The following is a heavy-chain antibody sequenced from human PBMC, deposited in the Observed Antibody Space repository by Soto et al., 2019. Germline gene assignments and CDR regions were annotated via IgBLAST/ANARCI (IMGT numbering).Heavy chain of an antibody. CDR2: IYYSGST. V-gene: IGHV4-59*01. CDR1: GGSISSYY. D-gene: IGHD7-27*01. Sequence: ETLSLTCTVSGGSISSYYWSWIRQPPGKGLEWIGYIYYSGSTNYNPSLKSRVTISVDTSKNQFSLKLSSVTAADTAVYYCARDGGETGIDYWGQGTLVTVSS. CDR3: ARDGGETGIDY. J-gene: IGHJ4*02.